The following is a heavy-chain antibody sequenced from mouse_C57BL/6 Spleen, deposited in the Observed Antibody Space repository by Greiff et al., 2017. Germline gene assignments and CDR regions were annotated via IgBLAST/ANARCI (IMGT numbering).Heavy chain of an antibody. J-gene: IGHJ3*01. CDR2: IWSGGST. V-gene: IGHV2-2*01. Sequence: QVQLKQSGPGLVQPSQSLSITCTVSGFSLTSYGVHWVRQSPGKGLEWLGVIWSGGSTDYNAAFISRLSISKDNSKSQVFFKMNSLQADDTAIYYCARGNHWFAYWGQGTLVTVSA. CDR3: ARGNHWFAY. D-gene: IGHD2-1*01. CDR1: GFSLTSYG.